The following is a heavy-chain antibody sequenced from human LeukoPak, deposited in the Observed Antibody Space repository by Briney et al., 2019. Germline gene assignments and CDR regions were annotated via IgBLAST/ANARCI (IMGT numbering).Heavy chain of an antibody. J-gene: IGHJ5*02. CDR2: ISVSGDGT. Sequence: GGSLRLSCVGSEFTFSSYPMTWVRQAPGKGLEWVSAISVSGDGTYYADSVKGRFTISRDNSKNTLYLQMNSLRAGDTAVYYCAKYKVAVPGAFDHWGQGTLATVSS. D-gene: IGHD1-1*01. CDR1: EFTFSSYP. V-gene: IGHV3-23*01. CDR3: AKYKVAVPGAFDH.